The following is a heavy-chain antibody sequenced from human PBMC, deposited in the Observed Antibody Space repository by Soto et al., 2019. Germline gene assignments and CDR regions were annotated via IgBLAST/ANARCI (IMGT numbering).Heavy chain of an antibody. D-gene: IGHD1-26*01. J-gene: IGHJ1*01. CDR2: IIPIFGTA. V-gene: IGHV1-69*13. Sequence: PSVKVSCKASAGTFSRYAISCVRQPPGQGLEWMGGIIPIFGTANYAQKFQGRVTITADESTSTAYMELSSLRSEDTAVYYCAIDTGATTSIHLWGQGTLGTGSS. CDR3: AIDTGATTSIHL. CDR1: AGTFSRYA.